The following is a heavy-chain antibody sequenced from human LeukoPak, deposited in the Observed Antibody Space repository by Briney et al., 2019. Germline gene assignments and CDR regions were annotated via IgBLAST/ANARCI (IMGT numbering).Heavy chain of an antibody. CDR1: GFTFSSSW. V-gene: IGHV3-7*04. J-gene: IGHJ5*02. CDR3: ARDRAYSCFDL. CDR2: IKEDGTTK. Sequence: GGSLRLSCAASGFTFSSSWMAWVRQAPGKGLEWLANIKEDGTTKNYIDSVKGRFTISRDNAKNSLYLQMNSLRAGDTAVYFCARDRAYSCFDLRGQGILVTVAS.